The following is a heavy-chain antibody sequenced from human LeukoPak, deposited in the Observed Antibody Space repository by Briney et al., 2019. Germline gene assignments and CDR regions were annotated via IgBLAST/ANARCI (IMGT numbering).Heavy chain of an antibody. CDR3: ARGNFRYCSGGSCYSLLVYYYYYMDV. V-gene: IGHV4-34*01. D-gene: IGHD2-15*01. CDR2: INHSGST. J-gene: IGHJ6*03. CDR1: GGSFSGYY. Sequence: SETLSLTCAVYGGSFSGYYWSWIRQPPGKGLEWNGEINHSGSTNYNPSLKSRVTISVDTSKNQFSLKLSSVTAADTAVYYCARGNFRYCSGGSCYSLLVYYYYYMDVWGTGTTVTVSS.